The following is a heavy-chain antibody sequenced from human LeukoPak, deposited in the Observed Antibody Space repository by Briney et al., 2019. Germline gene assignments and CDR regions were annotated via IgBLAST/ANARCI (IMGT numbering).Heavy chain of an antibody. CDR1: GRSFSDYY. D-gene: IGHD3-22*01. Sequence: PSETLSLTCAVYGRSFSDYYWTWIRQTPGKGLEWIGEMSPSGSSNYNPSLKSRVTISVDTSKNQFSLKLRSVTAADTAVYYCARGRQDVNMILVVMAGVSYYLDVWSKGTTVTVS. J-gene: IGHJ6*03. V-gene: IGHV4-34*01. CDR2: MSPSGSS. CDR3: ARGRQDVNMILVVMAGVSYYLDV.